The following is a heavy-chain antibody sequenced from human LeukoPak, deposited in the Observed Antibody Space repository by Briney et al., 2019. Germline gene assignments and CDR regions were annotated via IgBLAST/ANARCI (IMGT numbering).Heavy chain of an antibody. CDR3: ARDLAPGLTVPAAMAVPQPFDP. CDR1: GGTFSSYA. V-gene: IGHV1-69*05. CDR2: IIPIFGTA. J-gene: IGHJ5*02. D-gene: IGHD2-2*01. Sequence: SVKVSCKASGGTFSSYAISWVRQAPGQGLEWMGRIIPIFGTANCAQKFQGRVTITTDESTSTAYMELSSLRSEDTAVYYCARDLAPGLTVPAAMAVPQPFDPWGQGTLVTVSS.